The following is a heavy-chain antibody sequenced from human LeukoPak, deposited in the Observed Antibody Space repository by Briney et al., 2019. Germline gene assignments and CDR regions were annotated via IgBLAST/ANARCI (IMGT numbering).Heavy chain of an antibody. CDR3: AKGQELDDGVFDS. Sequence: PGGSLRLSCAASGFTFSRIAMTWVRQAPGKGLEWVSTIRSNGDTAYNADSVRGRFAISRDNSKNALFLQMNSLRGEDRAIYYCAKGQELDDGVFDSWDQGTLVTVPS. D-gene: IGHD1-1*01. CDR2: IRSNGDTA. V-gene: IGHV3-23*01. CDR1: GFTFSRIA. J-gene: IGHJ4*02.